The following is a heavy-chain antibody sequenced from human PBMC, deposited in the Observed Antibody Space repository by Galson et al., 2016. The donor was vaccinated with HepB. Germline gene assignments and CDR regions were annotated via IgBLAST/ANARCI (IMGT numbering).Heavy chain of an antibody. Sequence: SLRLSCAASGFTFSQFAVHWVRQAPGKGLEWVAVISYDGTKKYYTDSVKGRFTVSRDDSKNTLYLQMNTLRPEGTAVYYCARDQKYSGYDFYYAMDVWGKGATVTVSS. V-gene: IGHV3-30-3*01. CDR2: ISYDGTKK. CDR3: ARDQKYSGYDFYYAMDV. J-gene: IGHJ6*04. CDR1: GFTFSQFA. D-gene: IGHD5-12*01.